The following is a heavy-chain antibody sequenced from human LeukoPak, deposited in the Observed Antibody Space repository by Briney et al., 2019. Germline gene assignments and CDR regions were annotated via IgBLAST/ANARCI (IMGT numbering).Heavy chain of an antibody. J-gene: IGHJ4*02. V-gene: IGHV3-23*01. CDR1: GVTLSTYA. D-gene: IGHD3-3*01. CDR3: AKEIFRSNDY. CDR2: ITGSGGRT. Sequence: GGSLRLSCAASGVTLSTYAMSWARQAPGRGLEWVSGITGSGGRTYYADSVKGRFTISRDNSKNTLYLQMNSLRAEDTAMYYCAKEIFRSNDYWGQGTLVTVSS.